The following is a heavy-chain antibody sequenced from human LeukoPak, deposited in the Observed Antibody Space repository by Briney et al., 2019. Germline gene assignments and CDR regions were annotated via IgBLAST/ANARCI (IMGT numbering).Heavy chain of an antibody. D-gene: IGHD2-15*01. J-gene: IGHJ4*02. CDR1: GFTFSSYS. Sequence: GGSLRLSCAGSGFTFSSYSMNWVRQAPGKGLQWVSSISRSSSYIYYADSVKGRFTISRDNARNSLYLQMNSLRAEDTAVYYCARAPPGRDLLGGFDFWGQGILVTVSS. CDR3: ARAPPGRDLLGGFDF. V-gene: IGHV3-21*01. CDR2: ISRSSSYI.